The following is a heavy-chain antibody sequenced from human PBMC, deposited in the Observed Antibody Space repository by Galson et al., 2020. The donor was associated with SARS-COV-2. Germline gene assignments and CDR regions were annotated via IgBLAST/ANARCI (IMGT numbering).Heavy chain of an antibody. D-gene: IGHD5-18*01. Sequence: ASVKVSCKASGYTFTSYGISWVRQAPGQGLEWMGWISAYNGNTNYAQKLQGRVTMTTDTSTSTAYMELRSLRSDDTAVYYCARDREYSYGDYYYYGMDVWGQGSTVTVSS. CDR3: ARDREYSYGDYYYYGMDV. J-gene: IGHJ6*02. CDR1: GYTFTSYG. V-gene: IGHV1-18*01. CDR2: ISAYNGNT.